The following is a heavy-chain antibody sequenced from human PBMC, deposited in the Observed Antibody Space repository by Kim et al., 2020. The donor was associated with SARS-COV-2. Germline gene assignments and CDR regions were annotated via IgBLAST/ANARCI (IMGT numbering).Heavy chain of an antibody. J-gene: IGHJ4*02. V-gene: IGHV1-3*01. D-gene: IGHD1-26*01. CDR3: ARGYSGSRGVFDY. Sequence: YSQKFQGRVTITRDTSASTAYMELSSLRSEDTAVYYCARGYSGSRGVFDYWGQGTLVTVSS.